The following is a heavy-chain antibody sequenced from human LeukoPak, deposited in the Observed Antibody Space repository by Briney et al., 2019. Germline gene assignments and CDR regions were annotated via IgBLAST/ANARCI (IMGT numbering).Heavy chain of an antibody. Sequence: SETLSLTCTVSGGSVSSGSYFWSWIRQPPGQGLEWIGYIHYSGSTNHNPSLKSRITISVDTSKNQSSLKLSSVTAADTAVYYCARGIIRGADTPYYYGMDVWGRGTTVTVSS. CDR1: GGSVSSGSYF. CDR3: ARGIIRGADTPYYYGMDV. J-gene: IGHJ6*02. CDR2: IHYSGST. D-gene: IGHD3-10*01. V-gene: IGHV4-61*01.